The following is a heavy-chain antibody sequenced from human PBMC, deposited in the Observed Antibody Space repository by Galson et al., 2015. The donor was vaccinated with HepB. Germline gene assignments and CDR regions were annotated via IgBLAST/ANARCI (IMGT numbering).Heavy chain of an antibody. J-gene: IGHJ4*02. D-gene: IGHD6-13*01. V-gene: IGHV3-48*02. CDR1: GFTFSSHS. CDR2: ISSSSSTI. CDR3: ARVAVYSSSWYVSNYFDY. Sequence: SLRLSCAASGFTFSSHSMNWVRQAPGKGLEWVSYISSSSSTIYYADSVKGRFTISRDNAKNSLYLQMNSLRDEDTAVYYCARVAVYSSSWYVSNYFDYWGQGTLVTVSS.